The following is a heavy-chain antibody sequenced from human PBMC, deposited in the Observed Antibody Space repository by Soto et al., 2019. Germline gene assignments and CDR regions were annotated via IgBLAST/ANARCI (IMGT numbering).Heavy chain of an antibody. CDR1: GFTFSSYG. D-gene: IGHD6-13*01. Sequence: GSLRLSCAASGFTFSSYGMHWVRQAPGKGLEWVAVISYDGSNKYYADSVKGRFTISRDNSKNTLYLQMNSLRAEDTAVYYCAKTVLVRYYYYYGMDVWGQGTTVTVSS. CDR3: AKTVLVRYYYYYGMDV. CDR2: ISYDGSNK. V-gene: IGHV3-30*18. J-gene: IGHJ6*02.